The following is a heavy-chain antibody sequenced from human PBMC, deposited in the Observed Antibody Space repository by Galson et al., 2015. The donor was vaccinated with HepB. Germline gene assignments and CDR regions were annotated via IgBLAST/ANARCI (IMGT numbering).Heavy chain of an antibody. CDR2: TYYRSKWYN. J-gene: IGHJ3*02. D-gene: IGHD1-1*01. CDR3: ATSEVPGTDAFDI. CDR1: GDSVSSKSAA. Sequence: CAISGDSVSSKSAAWNWIRQSPSRGLEWLGRTYYRSKWYNDYAVSAKSRITINPDTPKNQFSLQLKSVTPEDTAVYYCATSEVPGTDAFDIWGQGTMVTVSS. V-gene: IGHV6-1*01.